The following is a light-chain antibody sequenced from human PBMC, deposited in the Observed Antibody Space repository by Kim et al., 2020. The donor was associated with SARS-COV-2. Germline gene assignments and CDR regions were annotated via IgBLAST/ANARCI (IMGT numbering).Light chain of an antibody. Sequence: ATINCKSSQSVLYSSNNKNYLAWYQQKPGQPPKLLIYWASTRESGVPDRFSGSESGTDFTLTISSLQAEDVAVYYCQQYYSTPPTFGQGTKVDIK. J-gene: IGKJ1*01. CDR1: QSVLYSSNNKNY. CDR2: WAS. CDR3: QQYYSTPPT. V-gene: IGKV4-1*01.